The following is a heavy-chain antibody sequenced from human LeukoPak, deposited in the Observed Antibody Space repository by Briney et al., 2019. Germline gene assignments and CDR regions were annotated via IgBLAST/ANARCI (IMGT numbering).Heavy chain of an antibody. CDR3: AKKGYYDGSGYYMYYFDH. V-gene: IGHV3-23*01. J-gene: IGHJ4*02. D-gene: IGHD3-22*01. CDR2: ISARSDST. Sequence: GGSLRLSCAASGFTFSDYAMTWVRQAPGKGLEWVSDISARSDSTYYAESVKGRFTISRDNSRNTLYLQMNSLRAEDTAVYYCAKKGYYDGSGYYMYYFDHWGQGTLVTVSS. CDR1: GFTFSDYA.